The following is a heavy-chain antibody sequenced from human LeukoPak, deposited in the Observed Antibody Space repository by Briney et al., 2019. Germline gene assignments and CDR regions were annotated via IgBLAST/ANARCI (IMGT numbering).Heavy chain of an antibody. D-gene: IGHD6-19*01. V-gene: IGHV3-7*01. CDR3: ARDNLPGIAVAAGAFDI. J-gene: IGHJ3*02. Sequence: GGSLRLSCAASGFTFSSYWMSWVRQAPGKGLEWVANIKQDGSEKYYVDSVKGRFTISRDNAKNSLYLQMNSLRAEDTAVYYCARDNLPGIAVAAGAFDIWGQGTMVTVSS. CDR1: GFTFSSYW. CDR2: IKQDGSEK.